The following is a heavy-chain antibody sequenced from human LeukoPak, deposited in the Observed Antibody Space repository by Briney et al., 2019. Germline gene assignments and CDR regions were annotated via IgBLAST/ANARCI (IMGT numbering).Heavy chain of an antibody. CDR1: GFTFSNAW. CDR2: IKSKTDGGTI. J-gene: IGHJ4*02. Sequence: GGSLRLSCAASGFTFSNAWMSWVRQAPGKGLEWVGRIKSKTDGGTIGYAAPVKGRFTISRDDSKHTLYLQMNSLKTEDTAVYYCARDLDQLLSFDYWGQGTLVTVSS. D-gene: IGHD2-2*01. CDR3: ARDLDQLLSFDY. V-gene: IGHV3-15*01.